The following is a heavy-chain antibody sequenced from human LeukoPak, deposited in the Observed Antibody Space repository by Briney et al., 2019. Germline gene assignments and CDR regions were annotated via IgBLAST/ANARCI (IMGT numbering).Heavy chain of an antibody. V-gene: IGHV3-48*04. CDR3: ARGGLGSWTFDS. CDR2: ISSSGTTI. Sequence: PGGSLRLSCAASGFIFTTYSMNWVRQAPGKGLGWVSYISSSGTTIYYADSVKGRFTMSRDNANHSLYLQMTSLRAEDTAVYHCARGGLGSWTFDSWGQGTRVTVSS. D-gene: IGHD1-26*01. CDR1: GFIFTTYS. J-gene: IGHJ4*02.